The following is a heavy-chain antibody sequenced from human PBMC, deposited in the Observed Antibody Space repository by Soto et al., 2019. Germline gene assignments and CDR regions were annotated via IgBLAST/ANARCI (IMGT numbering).Heavy chain of an antibody. J-gene: IGHJ5*02. CDR1: GFTFSSYW. CDR2: INSDGSST. D-gene: IGHD3-16*02. V-gene: IGHV3-74*01. CDR3: ARENYVWGSYRSEPEINWFDP. Sequence: GGSLRLSCAASGFTFSSYWMHWVRQAPGKGLVWVSRINSDGSSTRYADSVKGRFTISRDNAKNTLYLQMNSLRAEDTAVYYCARENYVWGSYRSEPEINWFDPWGQGTLVTDSS.